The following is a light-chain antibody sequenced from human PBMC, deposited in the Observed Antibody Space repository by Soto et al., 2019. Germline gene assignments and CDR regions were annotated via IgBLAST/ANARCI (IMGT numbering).Light chain of an antibody. V-gene: IGKV2-28*01. Sequence: DIVMTQSPLSLPVTPGEPASISCRSSQSLLHSNGYNYLDWYLQKPGQSPQLLIYLGSNRASGVPDRFSGSGSGTDFTLKISRVDAEDVGVYYCMQALQTPYTFGLGTKLEIK. CDR3: MQALQTPYT. CDR1: QSLLHSNGYNY. CDR2: LGS. J-gene: IGKJ2*01.